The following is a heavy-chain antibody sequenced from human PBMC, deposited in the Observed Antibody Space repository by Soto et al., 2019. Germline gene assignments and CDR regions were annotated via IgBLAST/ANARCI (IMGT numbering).Heavy chain of an antibody. Sequence: GASVKVSCKASGYTFTSYAMHWVRQAPGQRLEWMGWINAGNGNTKYSQKFQGRVTITRDTSASTAYMELSSLRSEDTAVYYCAAYCSGGSCKNLDYYYYGMDVWGQGTTVTVSS. CDR3: AAYCSGGSCKNLDYYYYGMDV. CDR1: GYTFTSYA. V-gene: IGHV1-3*01. J-gene: IGHJ6*02. CDR2: INAGNGNT. D-gene: IGHD2-15*01.